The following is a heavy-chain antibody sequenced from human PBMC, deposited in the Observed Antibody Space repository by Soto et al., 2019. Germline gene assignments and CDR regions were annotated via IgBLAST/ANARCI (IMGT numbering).Heavy chain of an antibody. CDR1: GGSISSYY. Sequence: SETLSLTCTVSGGSISSYYWSWIRQPPGKGLEWIGYIYYSGSTNYNPSLKSRVTISVDTSKNQFSLKLSSVTAADTAVYYCARGGNYYYGMDVWGQGTTVTVS. CDR2: IYYSGST. V-gene: IGHV4-59*01. D-gene: IGHD2-15*01. J-gene: IGHJ6*02. CDR3: ARGGNYYYGMDV.